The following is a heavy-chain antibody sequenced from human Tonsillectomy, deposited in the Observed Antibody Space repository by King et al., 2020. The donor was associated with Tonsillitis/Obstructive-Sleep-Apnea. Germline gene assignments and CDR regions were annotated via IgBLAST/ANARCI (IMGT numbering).Heavy chain of an antibody. CDR3: ARATNYDFWIALGAYYYYYMDV. J-gene: IGHJ6*03. CDR1: GGSISSYY. Sequence: QLQESGPGLVKPSETLSLTCTVSGGSISSYYWSWIRQPPGKGLEWIGYIYYSGSTNYNPSLKSRVTISVDTSKNQFSLKLSSVTAADTAVYYCARATNYDFWIALGAYYYYYMDVWGKGTTVTVSS. V-gene: IGHV4-59*01. CDR2: IYYSGST. D-gene: IGHD3-3*01.